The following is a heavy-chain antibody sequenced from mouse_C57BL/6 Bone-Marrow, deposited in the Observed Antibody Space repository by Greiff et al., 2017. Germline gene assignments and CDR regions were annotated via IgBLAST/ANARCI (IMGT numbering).Heavy chain of an antibody. V-gene: IGHV1-81*01. Sequence: QVQLQQSGAELARPGASVKLSCKASGYTFTSYGISWVKQRTGQGLEWIGEIYPRSGNTYYNEKFKGKATLTADKSSSTAYMELRSLTSEDSAVXVCARRAWDRYYYAMDYWGQGTSVTVSS. CDR2: IYPRSGNT. CDR1: GYTFTSYG. CDR3: ARRAWDRYYYAMDY. J-gene: IGHJ4*01. D-gene: IGHD3-3*01.